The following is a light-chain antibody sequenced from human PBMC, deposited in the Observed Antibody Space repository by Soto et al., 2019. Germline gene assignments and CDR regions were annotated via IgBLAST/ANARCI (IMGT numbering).Light chain of an antibody. V-gene: IGKV1-17*03. CDR3: LQHNCYPPT. CDR2: GAS. Sequence: DIQMTQSPSAMSASVGDRVTITCRASQGIHKYLAWLQQKPGKVPKRLIYGASNLQSGVPSRFSGSGSGTEFTLTISSLQPEDFATYYCLQHNCYPPTFGQGTRLE. CDR1: QGIHKY. J-gene: IGKJ5*01.